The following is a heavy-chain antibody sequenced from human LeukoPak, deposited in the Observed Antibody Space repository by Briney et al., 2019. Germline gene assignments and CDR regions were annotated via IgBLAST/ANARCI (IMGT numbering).Heavy chain of an antibody. CDR2: IGETGGVT. D-gene: IGHD6-19*01. V-gene: IGHV3-23*01. J-gene: IGHJ4*02. CDR3: ARGGWYTDY. CDR1: GFTFTTCA. Sequence: GGSLRLSCAASGFTFTTCAMNWVRQAPGKGLEWVSTIGETGGVTYYADSVKGRFTISRDNSKNTLYLQMNSLRAEDTAVYYCARGGWYTDYWGQGTLVTVSS.